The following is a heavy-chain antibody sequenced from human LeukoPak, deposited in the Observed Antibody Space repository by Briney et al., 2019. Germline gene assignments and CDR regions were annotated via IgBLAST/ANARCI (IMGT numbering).Heavy chain of an antibody. J-gene: IGHJ4*02. CDR3: AREDAGGDDGNFDY. D-gene: IGHD2-21*01. Sequence: ASVKVSCKASGYTFTGYYMHWVRQAPGQGLEWMGWINPNSGGTNYAQKFQGRVTMTRDTSISTAYMELSRLRSDGTAVYYCAREDAGGDDGNFDYWGQGTLVTVSS. V-gene: IGHV1-2*02. CDR2: INPNSGGT. CDR1: GYTFTGYY.